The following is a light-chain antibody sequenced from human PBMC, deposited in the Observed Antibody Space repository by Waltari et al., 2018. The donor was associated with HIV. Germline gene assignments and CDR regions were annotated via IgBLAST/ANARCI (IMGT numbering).Light chain of an antibody. CDR1: SSNIGDNY. CDR3: AAWDDSLSGWV. Sequence: QSALTQPPSTSGTPGRTVTIPCSGSSSNIGDNYVSWYQQLPGTAPKLLIYRNSQRPSGFRDRFSGSKSGTSASLAINDLRSEDEAEYHCAAWDDSLSGWVFGGGTNLTVL. V-gene: IGLV1-47*01. J-gene: IGLJ3*02. CDR2: RNS.